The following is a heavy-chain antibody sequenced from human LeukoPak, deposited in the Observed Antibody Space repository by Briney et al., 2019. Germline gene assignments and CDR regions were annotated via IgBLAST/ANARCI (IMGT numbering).Heavy chain of an antibody. D-gene: IGHD2-15*01. J-gene: IGHJ6*02. V-gene: IGHV1-69*04. CDR1: GGTFSSCA. Sequence: GASVKVSCKASGGTFSSCAISWVRQAPGQGLEWMGRIIPILGIANYAQKFQGRVTITADKSTSTAYMELSSLRSEDTAVYYCARDRGYCSGGSCYIPEYGMDVWGQGTTVTVSS. CDR2: IIPILGIA. CDR3: ARDRGYCSGGSCYIPEYGMDV.